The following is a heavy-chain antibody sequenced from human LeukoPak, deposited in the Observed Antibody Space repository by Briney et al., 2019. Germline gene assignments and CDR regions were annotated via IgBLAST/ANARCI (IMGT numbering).Heavy chain of an antibody. CDR2: FRTTTDGGTG. D-gene: IGHD4-23*01. CDR3: VTPLRWELSNEY. CDR1: GFTFSNTW. J-gene: IGHJ4*02. Sequence: GGSLRLSCAASGFTFSNTWMTWVRQTPGRGLEWVAFFRTTTDGGTGEYAAPVKGRFTISRDVSINTLFLKMSSLKIEDTAVYYCVTPLRWELSNEYWGQGTLVTVSS. V-gene: IGHV3-15*01.